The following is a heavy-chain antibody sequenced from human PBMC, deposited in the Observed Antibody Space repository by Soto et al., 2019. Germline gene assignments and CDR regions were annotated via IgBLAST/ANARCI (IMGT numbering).Heavy chain of an antibody. J-gene: IGHJ6*02. Sequence: QLQLQESGPGLVKPSETLSLTCTVSGGSFSSSSYYWGWIRQPPGKGLEWIGSIYYSGSTYYNPSLKSRAPISVDTSKKQFSLKLSSVTAADTAVYYCARQRPMTYYYYGMDVWGQGTTVTVSS. D-gene: IGHD3-22*01. CDR3: ARQRPMTYYYYGMDV. CDR1: GGSFSSSSYY. CDR2: IYYSGST. V-gene: IGHV4-39*01.